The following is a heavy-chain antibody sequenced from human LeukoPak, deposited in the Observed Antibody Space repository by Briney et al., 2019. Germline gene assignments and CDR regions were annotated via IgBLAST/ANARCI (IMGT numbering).Heavy chain of an antibody. Sequence: ASVKVSCKASGYTFTSYGISWVRQAPGQGLEWMGWISAYNGNTNFAQKLQGRVTMTTDTSTSTAYMELRSLSSDDTAVYYCARSFYSYGQYYFDYWGQGTLVTVSS. CDR3: ARSFYSYGQYYFDY. V-gene: IGHV1-18*01. CDR1: GYTFTSYG. J-gene: IGHJ4*02. D-gene: IGHD5-18*01. CDR2: ISAYNGNT.